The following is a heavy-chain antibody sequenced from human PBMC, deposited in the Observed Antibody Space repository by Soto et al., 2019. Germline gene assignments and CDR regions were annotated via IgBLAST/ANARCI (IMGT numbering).Heavy chain of an antibody. CDR3: ARAPLGDGYNVDY. CDR2: INAGNGNT. CDR1: GYTFTSYA. J-gene: IGHJ4*02. D-gene: IGHD5-12*01. V-gene: IGHV1-3*01. Sequence: QVQLVQSGAEVKKPGASVKVSCKASGYTFTSYAMHWVRQAPGQRLEWMGWINAGNGNTKYSQKFQGRVTITRDTSASTAYMERSSLRSEDTAVYYCARAPLGDGYNVDYWGQGTLVTVSS.